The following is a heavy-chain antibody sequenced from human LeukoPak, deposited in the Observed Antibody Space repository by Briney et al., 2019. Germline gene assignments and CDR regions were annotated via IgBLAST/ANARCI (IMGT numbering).Heavy chain of an antibody. Sequence: PGGSLRLSCAASGFTVSSNYMSWVRQAPGKGLEWVSVIYSGGSTYYADSVKGRFTISRDNSKNTLYLQMNSLRAEDTAVYYCAREGSEEYADAFDIWGQGTMVTVSS. J-gene: IGHJ3*02. D-gene: IGHD3-10*01. V-gene: IGHV3-53*01. CDR2: IYSGGST. CDR1: GFTVSSNY. CDR3: AREGSEEYADAFDI.